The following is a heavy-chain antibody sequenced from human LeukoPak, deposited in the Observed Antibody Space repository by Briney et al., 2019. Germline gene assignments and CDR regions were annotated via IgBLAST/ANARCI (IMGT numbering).Heavy chain of an antibody. CDR1: GFTFSNAW. CDR2: IKSKTDGGTT. Sequence: PGGSLRLSCAASGFTFSNAWMSWVRQAPGKGLEWVGRIKSKTDGGTTDYAAPVKGRFTISRDDSKNTLYLQMNSLKTEDTAVYYCTTDGRWNYGGDVAFDIWGQGTMVTVSS. V-gene: IGHV3-15*01. CDR3: TTDGRWNYGGDVAFDI. J-gene: IGHJ3*02. D-gene: IGHD1-7*01.